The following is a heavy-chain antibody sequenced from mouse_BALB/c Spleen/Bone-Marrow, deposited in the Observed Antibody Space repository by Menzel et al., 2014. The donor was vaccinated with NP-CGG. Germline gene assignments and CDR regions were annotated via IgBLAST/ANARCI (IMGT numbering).Heavy chain of an antibody. Sequence: VQLKQSGAELVKPGASVKLSCTPSGFNIKDTHMHWVKQRPEQGLEWIGRIDPANGNTKYDPNFQGKATITADTSSNTACLQRSSLTSEDTAVYYCARDYANTAWFASWGQGTLVTVS. V-gene: IGHV14-3*02. CDR3: ARDYANTAWFAS. CDR2: IDPANGNT. J-gene: IGHJ3*01. D-gene: IGHD1-1*01. CDR1: GFNIKDTH.